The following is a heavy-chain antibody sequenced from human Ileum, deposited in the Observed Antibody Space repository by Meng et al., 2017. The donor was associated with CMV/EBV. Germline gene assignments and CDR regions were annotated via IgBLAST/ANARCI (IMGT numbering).Heavy chain of an antibody. Sequence: LSCAASGLTFSKWWMHWVRQAPGKGLVWVSRIKTDGSYTTYADSVKGRFTISRDNAKNTLYLQMNSLRVEDTAVYYCVRGGSGYMDYWGQGTLVTVSS. J-gene: IGHJ4*02. D-gene: IGHD5-12*01. CDR2: IKTDGSYT. CDR3: VRGGSGYMDY. CDR1: GLTFSKWW. V-gene: IGHV3-74*03.